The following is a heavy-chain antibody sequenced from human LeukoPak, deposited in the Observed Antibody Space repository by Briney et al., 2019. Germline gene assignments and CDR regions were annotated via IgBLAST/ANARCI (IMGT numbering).Heavy chain of an antibody. J-gene: IGHJ6*03. V-gene: IGHV4-59*01. D-gene: IGHD2/OR15-2a*01. CDR2: IYYSGST. Sequence: SETLSLTCTCSGGSITSYYWSWIRQPPGKGLEWIGYIYYSGSTNYNPSLKSRVTISVDTSKNQFSLKLSSVTAADTAVYYCAILSHYYYMDVWGKGTTVTISS. CDR1: GGSITSYY. CDR3: AILSHYYYMDV.